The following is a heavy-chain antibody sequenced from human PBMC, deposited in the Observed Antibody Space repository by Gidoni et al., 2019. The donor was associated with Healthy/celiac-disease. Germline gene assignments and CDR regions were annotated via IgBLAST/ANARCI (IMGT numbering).Heavy chain of an antibody. CDR3: ARGGCSRTSCYTGADY. CDR2: ITPIIGIA. CDR1: GGTFSSCA. V-gene: IGHV1-69*04. Sequence: QVQLVQSAAEVKTPGSSVKVSCKASGGTFSSCASSWVRLAPGQGLEWMGRITPIIGIANYAQKFQGRVTITADKSTSTAYMELSSLRSEDTAVSSGARGGCSRTSCYTGADYWGQGTLVTVSS. J-gene: IGHJ4*02. D-gene: IGHD2-2*02.